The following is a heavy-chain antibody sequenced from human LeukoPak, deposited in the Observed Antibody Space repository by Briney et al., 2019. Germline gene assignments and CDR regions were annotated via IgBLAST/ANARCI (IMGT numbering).Heavy chain of an antibody. CDR3: ARDSGSSWYIVYYFDY. J-gene: IGHJ4*02. CDR1: GFNFSSYA. V-gene: IGHV3-30-3*01. D-gene: IGHD6-13*01. CDR2: ISYDGSNK. Sequence: GGSLRLSCAASGFNFSSYAMHWVRRAPGKGLECVEVISYDGSNKYYADSVKGRFTISRDNSKNTLYLQMNSLRAEDTAVYYCARDSGSSWYIVYYFDYWGQGTLVTVSS.